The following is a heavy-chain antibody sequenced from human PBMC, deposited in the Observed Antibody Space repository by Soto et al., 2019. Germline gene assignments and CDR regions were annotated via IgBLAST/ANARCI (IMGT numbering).Heavy chain of an antibody. CDR2: IYYSGST. V-gene: IGHV4-39*01. J-gene: IGHJ4*02. CDR1: GGSISSSSYC. Sequence: PSETLSLTCAVSGGSISSSSYCWGWIRQPPGKGLEWIGSIYYSGSTYYNPSLKSRVTISVDTSKNQFSLKLSSVTAADTAVYYCARSYCSGGSCYAGFDYWGQGTLVTVSS. D-gene: IGHD2-15*01. CDR3: ARSYCSGGSCYAGFDY.